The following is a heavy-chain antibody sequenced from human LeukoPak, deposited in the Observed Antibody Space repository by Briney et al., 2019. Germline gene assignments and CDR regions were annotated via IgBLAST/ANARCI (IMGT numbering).Heavy chain of an antibody. V-gene: IGHV1-46*01. D-gene: IGHD3-10*01. CDR1: GYTFTSYY. CDR3: ARDSRIWFGRDYFDY. CDR2: TNPSGSST. J-gene: IGHJ4*02. Sequence: ASVKVSCKASGYTFTSYYMHWVRQAPGQGLEWMGITNPSGSSTSYAQKFQGRVTMTRDTSTSTAYMELSSLRSEDTAVYYCARDSRIWFGRDYFDYWGQGTLVTVSS.